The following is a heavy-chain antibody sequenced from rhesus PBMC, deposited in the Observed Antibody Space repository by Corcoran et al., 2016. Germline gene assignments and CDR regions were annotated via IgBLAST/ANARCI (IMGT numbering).Heavy chain of an antibody. J-gene: IGHJ4*01. CDR2: IYGSSTST. Sequence: QVQLQESGPGVVKPSETLSLTCAVSGGSISDSYRWSWIRQPPGKGLEWIGYIYGSSTSTNYNPSLKSRVTISKDTSKNQFSVKLSSVTAADTAVYYCARSIAAAVFDYWGQGVLVTVSS. V-gene: IGHV4S10*01. CDR3: ARSIAAAVFDY. D-gene: IGHD6-25*01. CDR1: GGSISDSYR.